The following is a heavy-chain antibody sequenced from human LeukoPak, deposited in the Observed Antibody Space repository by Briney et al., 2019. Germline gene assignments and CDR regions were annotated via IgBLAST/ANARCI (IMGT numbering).Heavy chain of an antibody. V-gene: IGHV3-23*01. CDR1: GLTFSIYT. CDR2: ISGSGGSA. J-gene: IGHJ4*02. D-gene: IGHD1-26*01. CDR3: AKLGDFDY. Sequence: GGSLRLSCAASGLTFSIYTMSWVRQAPGKGLEWVSAISGSGGSAFYADSVKGRFTISRDNSKTTLYPQMDSLTAEDTAVYYCAKLGDFDYWGQGTLVTVSS.